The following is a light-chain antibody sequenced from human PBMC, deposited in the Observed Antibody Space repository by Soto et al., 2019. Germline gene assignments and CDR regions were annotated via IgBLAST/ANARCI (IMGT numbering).Light chain of an antibody. CDR3: QQYGRSPLT. J-gene: IGKJ1*01. CDR1: QSVSSSY. V-gene: IGKV3-20*01. CDR2: GAS. Sequence: VLTESPGTLSLSPGERATLSCRASQSVSSSYLAWYQQTPGQAPRLLIYGASSRATGIPDRFSGSGSGTDFTLTISRLEPEDFAVYYCQQYGRSPLTFGQGTKVDIK.